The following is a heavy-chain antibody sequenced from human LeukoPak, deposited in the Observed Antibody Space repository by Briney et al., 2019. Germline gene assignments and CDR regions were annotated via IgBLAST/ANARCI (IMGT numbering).Heavy chain of an antibody. D-gene: IGHD4-23*01. V-gene: IGHV1-2*02. CDR3: ARDLTLYGGNSLD. CDR1: GYTFTGYY. J-gene: IGHJ4*02. CDR2: INPNSGGT. Sequence: ASVKVSCKASGYTFTGYYMHWVRQAHGQGLEWMGWINPNSGGTNYAQKFQGRVAMTRDTSISTAYMELSRQRSDDTAVYYCARDLTLYGGNSLDWGQGTLVTVSS.